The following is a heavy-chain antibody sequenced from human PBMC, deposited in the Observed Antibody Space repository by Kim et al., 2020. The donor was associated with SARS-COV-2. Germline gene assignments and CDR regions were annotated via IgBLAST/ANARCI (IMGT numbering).Heavy chain of an antibody. D-gene: IGHD5-12*01. Sequence: SETLSLPCTVSGDSISTGGYYWNWIRQRPGKGLEWIGYMYYTGATSYSPSLKGRVFISGDASKNQFFLTLSAVTAAVTAVYYCSGGSGSTGYAHVDHWG. CDR3: SGGSGSTGYAHVDH. CDR1: GDSISTGGYY. V-gene: IGHV4-31*03. CDR2: MYYTGAT. J-gene: IGHJ4*01.